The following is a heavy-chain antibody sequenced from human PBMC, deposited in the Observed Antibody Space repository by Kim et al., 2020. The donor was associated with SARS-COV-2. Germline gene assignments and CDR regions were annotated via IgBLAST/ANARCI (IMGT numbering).Heavy chain of an antibody. Sequence: GGSLRLSCAASGFTFSGSAMHWVRQASGKGLEWVGRIRSKANSYATAYAASVKGRFTISRDDSKNTAYLQMNSLKTEDTAVYYCTTTYYDILTGWGYWGQGTLVTVSS. CDR3: TTTYYDILTGWGY. D-gene: IGHD3-9*01. V-gene: IGHV3-73*01. J-gene: IGHJ4*02. CDR1: GFTFSGSA. CDR2: IRSKANSYAT.